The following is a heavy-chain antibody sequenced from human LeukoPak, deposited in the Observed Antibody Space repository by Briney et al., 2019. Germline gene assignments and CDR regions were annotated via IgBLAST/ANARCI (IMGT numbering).Heavy chain of an antibody. V-gene: IGHV3-7*01. CDR1: GFTFSSYW. CDR3: ARDTGGGYSCYDC. Sequence: GGSLRPSCAASGFTFSSYWMTWIRQAPGKGLEWVANIKRDGSEKYYVDSVKGRFTISRDNAKNSLYLQMNSLRAEGTAVYYCARDTGGGYSCYDCWGQGTLVTVSS. J-gene: IGHJ4*02. D-gene: IGHD5-18*01. CDR2: IKRDGSEK.